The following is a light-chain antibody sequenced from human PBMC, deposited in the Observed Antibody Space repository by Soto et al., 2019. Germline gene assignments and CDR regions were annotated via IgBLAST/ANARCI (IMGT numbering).Light chain of an antibody. CDR1: QTIITW. Sequence: DIQMTQSPSTLSVSLGDRVTITCRASQTIITWLAWYQQKPGKAPKLLIFDASSLASGVPSRFSGSGSGTEFTLSINSLQPDDFATYYCQHYIPSSPVTFGQGTKLEIK. J-gene: IGKJ2*01. V-gene: IGKV1-5*01. CDR2: DAS. CDR3: QHYIPSSPVT.